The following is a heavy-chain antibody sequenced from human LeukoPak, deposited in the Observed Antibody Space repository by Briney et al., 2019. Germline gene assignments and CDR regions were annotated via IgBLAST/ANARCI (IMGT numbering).Heavy chain of an antibody. D-gene: IGHD2-8*01. Sequence: PGGSLRLSCAASGFTFSSSWMHWVRQAPGKGLVWVSRINTDGSSTSYADSVKGRFTISRDNAKNTLYLQMNSLRAEDTAVYYCARGPSAADCTNGVCFTGNNYWGKGTLVTVSS. CDR1: GFTFSSSW. V-gene: IGHV3-74*01. CDR2: INTDGSST. CDR3: ARGPSAADCTNGVCFTGNNY. J-gene: IGHJ4*02.